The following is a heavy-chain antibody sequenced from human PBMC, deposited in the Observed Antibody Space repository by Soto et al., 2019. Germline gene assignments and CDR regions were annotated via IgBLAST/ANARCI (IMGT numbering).Heavy chain of an antibody. CDR3: TTLRLDP. Sequence: GASVKVSCKASGYTFTALYMNWVRQAPGQGVEWMGWVNPNNGVTKYAQKFQDRVIMTRNTSINTAYMELSSLTSDDTAVYYCTTLRLDPWGQGTLVTVSS. CDR1: GYTFTALY. D-gene: IGHD6-25*01. J-gene: IGHJ5*02. CDR2: VNPNNGVT. V-gene: IGHV1-2*02.